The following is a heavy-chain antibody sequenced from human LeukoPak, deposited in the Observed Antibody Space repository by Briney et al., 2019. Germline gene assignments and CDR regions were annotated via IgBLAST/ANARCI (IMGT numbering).Heavy chain of an antibody. V-gene: IGHV3-74*01. CDR3: ARDWIDRGTFDP. CDR1: GFTFSSFY. J-gene: IGHJ5*02. Sequence: GGSLSLFCAASGFTFSSFYMLWVRHAPGKGLVWVSRIKSDGSVTGYADSVKGRFTISRDNAKNTVYLQMNSLRAEDTAVYYCARDWIDRGTFDPWGQGTLVTVSS. D-gene: IGHD2-2*03. CDR2: IKSDGSVT.